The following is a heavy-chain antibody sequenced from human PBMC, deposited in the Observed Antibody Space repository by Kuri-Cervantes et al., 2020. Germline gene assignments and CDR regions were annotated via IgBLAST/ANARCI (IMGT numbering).Heavy chain of an antibody. D-gene: IGHD3-22*01. CDR1: GFTFNSYA. Sequence: LSLTCAASGFTFNSYAMSWVRQAPGKGLEWVSVISGSAGSTYHADSVKGRFTISRHNSKNTLYLQMNSLRAEDTAVFYCARVGADSSGYFLGAVDYWGQGTLVTVSS. CDR2: ISGSAGST. J-gene: IGHJ4*02. CDR3: ARVGADSSGYFLGAVDY. V-gene: IGHV3-23*01.